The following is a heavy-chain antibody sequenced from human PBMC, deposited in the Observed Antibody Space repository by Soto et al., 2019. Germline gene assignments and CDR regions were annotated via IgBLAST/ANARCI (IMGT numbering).Heavy chain of an antibody. Sequence: GGSLRLSCAASGFTFSSHEMNWVRQAPGKGLEWISYISGSGVTTYYADSVRGRFIVSRDKAQESLFLQMKSLRVEDTAIYYCARGGVYWGQGTLVTVSP. V-gene: IGHV3-48*03. CDR3: ARGGVY. CDR1: GFTFSSHE. J-gene: IGHJ4*02. CDR2: ISGSGVTT. D-gene: IGHD2-8*01.